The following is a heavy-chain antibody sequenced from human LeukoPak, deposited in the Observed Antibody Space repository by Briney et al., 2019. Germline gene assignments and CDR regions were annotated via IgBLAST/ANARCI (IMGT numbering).Heavy chain of an antibody. CDR1: GFTFSSYG. J-gene: IGHJ4*02. V-gene: IGHV3-21*01. D-gene: IGHD2-15*01. Sequence: AGGSLRLTCAASGFTFSSYGMSWVRQAPGKGLEWVSSISSSSSYIYYADSVKGRFTISRDNAKNSLYLQMNSLRAEDTAVYYCARVYCSGGSCLDYWGQGTLVTVSS. CDR2: ISSSSSYI. CDR3: ARVYCSGGSCLDY.